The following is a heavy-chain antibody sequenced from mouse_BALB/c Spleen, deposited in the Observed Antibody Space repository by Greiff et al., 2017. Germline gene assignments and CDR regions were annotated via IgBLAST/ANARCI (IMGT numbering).Heavy chain of an antibody. CDR3: ASPYGNYFAWFAY. Sequence: DVQLVESGGGLVKPGGSLKLSCAASGFTFSDYYMYWVRQTPEKRLEWVATISDGGSYTYYPDSVKGRFTISRDNAKNNLYLQMSSLKSEDTAMYYCASPYGNYFAWFAYWGQGTLVTVSA. V-gene: IGHV5-4*02. J-gene: IGHJ3*01. CDR2: ISDGGSYT. D-gene: IGHD2-10*02. CDR1: GFTFSDYY.